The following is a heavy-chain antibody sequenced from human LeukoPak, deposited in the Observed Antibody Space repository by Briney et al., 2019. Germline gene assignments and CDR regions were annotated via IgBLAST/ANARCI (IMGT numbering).Heavy chain of an antibody. Sequence: GESLKISCKASGYSFTSYWIGWVRQMPGKGLEWMGIIYPGDSDTRYSPSFQGQVTISADKSISTAYLRWSILKASDIAMYYCARVSDHYFDYWGQGTLATVSS. V-gene: IGHV5-51*01. CDR3: ARVSDHYFDY. D-gene: IGHD1-14*01. CDR1: GYSFTSYW. CDR2: IYPGDSDT. J-gene: IGHJ4*02.